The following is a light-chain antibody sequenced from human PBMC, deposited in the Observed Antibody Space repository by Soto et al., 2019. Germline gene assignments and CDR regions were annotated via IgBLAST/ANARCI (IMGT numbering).Light chain of an antibody. CDR3: CSYAGSYTLEV. J-gene: IGLJ2*01. CDR1: SSDVGGYNY. Sequence: QSVLTQPRSVSGSPGQSVTISCTGTSSDVGGYNYVSWYQQHPGKAPKLMIYDVSKRPSGVPDRFSDSKSGNTASLTISGLQAEDEADYYCCSYAGSYTLEVFGGGTKLTVL. V-gene: IGLV2-11*01. CDR2: DVS.